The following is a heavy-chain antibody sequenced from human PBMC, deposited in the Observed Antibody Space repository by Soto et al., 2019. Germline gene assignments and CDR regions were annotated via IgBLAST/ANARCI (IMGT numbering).Heavy chain of an antibody. J-gene: IGHJ4*02. CDR2: ISYDGRNT. CDR1: GFPFSSYA. D-gene: IGHD2-21*01. CDR3: ARSRGGDGYNPLDY. V-gene: IGHV3-30*04. Sequence: QVQLVDSGGGVVQPGRSLRLSCAASGFPFSSYAIHWVRQAPGKGLEWVAFISYDGRNTYYADSVRGRFSVSGDNSNNTLDLQMNSLRADDKAVYYCARSRGGDGYNPLDYWGQGTLVTVSS.